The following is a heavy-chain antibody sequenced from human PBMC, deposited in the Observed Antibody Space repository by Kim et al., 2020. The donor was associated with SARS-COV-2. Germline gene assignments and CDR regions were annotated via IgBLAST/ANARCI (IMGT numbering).Heavy chain of an antibody. Sequence: ASVKVSCKASGYTFTSYGISWVRQAPGQGLEWMGWISAYNGNTNYAQKLQGRVTMTTDTSTSTAYMELRSLRSDDTAVYYCARDGDFWSGYYNNWFDPWGQGTLVTVSS. D-gene: IGHD3-3*01. J-gene: IGHJ5*02. CDR3: ARDGDFWSGYYNNWFDP. V-gene: IGHV1-18*04. CDR2: ISAYNGNT. CDR1: GYTFTSYG.